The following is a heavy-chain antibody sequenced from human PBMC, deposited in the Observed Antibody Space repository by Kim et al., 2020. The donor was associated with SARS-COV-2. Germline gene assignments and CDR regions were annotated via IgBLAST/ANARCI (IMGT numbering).Heavy chain of an antibody. CDR3: GGRAMATYYYYGMDV. J-gene: IGHJ6*02. CDR1: GFTFSSYE. Sequence: GGSLRLSCAASGFTFSSYEMNWVRQAPGKGLEWVSYISSSGSTIYYADSVKGRFTISRDNAKNSLYLQMHSLRAEDTAVYYCGGRAMATYYYYGMDVWGQGTTITVSS. V-gene: IGHV3-48*03. D-gene: IGHD5-18*01. CDR2: ISSSGSTI.